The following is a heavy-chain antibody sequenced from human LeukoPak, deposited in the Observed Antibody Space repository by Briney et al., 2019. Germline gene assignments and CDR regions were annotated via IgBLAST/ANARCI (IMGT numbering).Heavy chain of an antibody. D-gene: IGHD3-16*01. V-gene: IGHV1-69*13. CDR1: GGTFSSYA. CDR2: IIPIFGTA. CDR3: ARVCRYGYLGH. J-gene: IGHJ4*02. Sequence: VASVKVSCKASGGTFSSYAISWVRQAPGQGLEWMGGIIPIFGTANYAQKFQGRVTITADESTSTAYMELSSLGSEDTAVYYCARVCRYGYLGHWGQGTLVTVSS.